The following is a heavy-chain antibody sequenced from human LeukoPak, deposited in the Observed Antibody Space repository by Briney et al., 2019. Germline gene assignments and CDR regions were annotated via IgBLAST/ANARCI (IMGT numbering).Heavy chain of an antibody. CDR2: INHSGST. J-gene: IGHJ3*02. CDR1: GGPFNDYY. D-gene: IGHD5-12*01. Sequence: PSETLSLTCAVYGGPFNDYYWNWLRQPPGKGLEWIGEINHSGSTNYHPSYKSRVTISLDTSQNHLSLKLTSVTAADTAVYYCARSGRDVGFAFDIWGLGTLVTISS. CDR3: ARSGRDVGFAFDI. V-gene: IGHV4-34*01.